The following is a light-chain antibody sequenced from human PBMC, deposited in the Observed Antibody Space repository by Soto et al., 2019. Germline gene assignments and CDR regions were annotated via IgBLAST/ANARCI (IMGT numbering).Light chain of an antibody. CDR2: GAS. J-gene: IGKJ1*01. Sequence: EIVMTQSPATLSVSPGERATLSCRASQSVRSYLDWYQQKPGQAPRLLIYGASTRATGIPARFSGSGSGTEFTLTISSLQSEDFEVYYCQQYNNWPPWTFGQGTKVEIK. CDR1: QSVRSY. V-gene: IGKV3-15*01. CDR3: QQYNNWPPWT.